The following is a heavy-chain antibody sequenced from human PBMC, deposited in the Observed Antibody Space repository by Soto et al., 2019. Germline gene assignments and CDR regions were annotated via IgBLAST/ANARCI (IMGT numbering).Heavy chain of an antibody. J-gene: IGHJ4*02. D-gene: IGHD1-1*01. CDR2: IXPXDXXX. Sequence: PGESLKISCKGSGYTFTNYWIVWVRQMPGKGLXWMGXIXPXDXXXRXXXXFQGQVTISADKSISTAYLQWSSLKASDTAMYYCARHPVRGYNGLWGQGTLVTVSS. V-gene: IGHV5-51*01. CDR3: ARHPVRGYNGL. CDR1: GYTFTNYW.